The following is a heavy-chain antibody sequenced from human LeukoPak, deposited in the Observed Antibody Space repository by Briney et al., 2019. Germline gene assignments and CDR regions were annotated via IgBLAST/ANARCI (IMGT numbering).Heavy chain of an antibody. Sequence: DPGGSLRLSCAASGFTFGTYTMNWVRQAPGEGLEWVSSISSSSSYMYYADSVKGRFTISRDNAKNSLYLQMYSLTAEDTAVYYCARAPYDIVTGYSGYFDYWGQGTLVTVSS. CDR3: ARAPYDIVTGYSGYFDY. V-gene: IGHV3-21*01. CDR2: ISSSSSYM. CDR1: GFTFGTYT. J-gene: IGHJ4*02. D-gene: IGHD3-9*01.